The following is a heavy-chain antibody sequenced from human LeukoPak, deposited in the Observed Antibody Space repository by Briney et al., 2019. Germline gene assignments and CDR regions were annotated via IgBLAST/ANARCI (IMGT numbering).Heavy chain of an antibody. V-gene: IGHV1-46*01. D-gene: IGHD2-21*02. Sequence: GASVKVSCKASGYTFTSYYMHWVRQAPGQGLEWMGIINPSGGSTSYAQKFQGRVTMTRDTSTSTVYMELSSLRSEDTAVYYCASSMAVTGVLGYWGQGTLVTVSS. CDR3: ASSMAVTGVLGY. J-gene: IGHJ4*02. CDR1: GYTFTSYY. CDR2: INPSGGST.